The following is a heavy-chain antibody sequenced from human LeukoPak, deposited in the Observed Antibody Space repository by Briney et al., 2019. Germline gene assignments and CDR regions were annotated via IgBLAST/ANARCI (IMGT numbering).Heavy chain of an antibody. CDR2: IYNSGST. D-gene: IGHD1-1*01. V-gene: IGHV4-59*01. Sequence: PSETLSLTCTVSGGSMNNYYWTWIRQPPGKGLEWIGYIYNSGSTSYNPSLKSRVLTSIDTSNNQFSLQLSSVTAADTAVYYCARGGCIYGTARFDPWGQGTLVIVSS. CDR3: ARGGCIYGTARFDP. CDR1: GGSMNNYY. J-gene: IGHJ5*02.